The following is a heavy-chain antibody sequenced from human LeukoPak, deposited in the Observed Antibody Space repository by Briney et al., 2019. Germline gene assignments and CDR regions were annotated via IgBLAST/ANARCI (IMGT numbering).Heavy chain of an antibody. D-gene: IGHD6-19*01. CDR2: ISAYNGNT. V-gene: IGHV1-18*01. Sequence: ASVKVSCKASGYTFTSYGISWVRQAPGQGLEWMGWISAYNGNTNYAQKLQGRVTMTTDTSTSTAYMELRSLRSDDTAVYYCARDWYSSGWYGLGYWGQGTLVTVSS. CDR3: ARDWYSSGWYGLGY. CDR1: GYTFTSYG. J-gene: IGHJ4*02.